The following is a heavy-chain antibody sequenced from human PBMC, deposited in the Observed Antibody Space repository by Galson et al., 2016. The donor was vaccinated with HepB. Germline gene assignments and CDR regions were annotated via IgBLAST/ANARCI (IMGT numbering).Heavy chain of an antibody. J-gene: IGHJ3*01. D-gene: IGHD3-16*01. CDR2: IYPDDSDT. CDR3: ARLRPAMGDAFDL. CDR1: EYNFTTYW. Sequence: QSGAEVKKPGESLKISCKGSEYNFTTYWVGWVRQMPGKGLEWMGIIYPDDSDTRYSPSFRGQVTMSADKSINTAYVQWSSLKASDTAMYYCARLRPAMGDAFDLWGQGTMVTVSS. V-gene: IGHV5-51*01.